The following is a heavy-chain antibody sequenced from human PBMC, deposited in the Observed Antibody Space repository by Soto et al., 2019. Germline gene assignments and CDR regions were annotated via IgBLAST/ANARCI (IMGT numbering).Heavy chain of an antibody. D-gene: IGHD2-15*01. CDR3: ARDDCRGGICYSTRPFDY. CDR1: GFTFGDYA. CDR2: IRSKAYGGTT. Sequence: EVQLVESGGGLVQPGRSLRLSCTASGFTFGDYAMSWVRQAPGKGLEWVGFIRSKAYGGTTEYAASVKGRFTISRDDSNSIAYLQMNSLKTEDTAVYYCARDDCRGGICYSTRPFDYWGQGTLVTVSS. V-gene: IGHV3-49*04. J-gene: IGHJ4*02.